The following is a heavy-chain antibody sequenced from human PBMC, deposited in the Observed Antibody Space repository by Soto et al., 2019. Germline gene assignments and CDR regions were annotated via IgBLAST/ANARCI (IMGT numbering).Heavy chain of an antibody. J-gene: IGHJ6*02. CDR2: ISYDGSNK. Sequence: GGSLRLSCAASVFTFSSYAMHWFRQAPGKGLEWVAVISYDGSNKYYADSVKGRFTISRDNSKNTLYLQMNSLRAEDTAVYYCARARCSSTSCHYYYYYGMDVWGQGTTVTVSS. D-gene: IGHD2-2*01. CDR1: VFTFSSYA. CDR3: ARARCSSTSCHYYYYYGMDV. V-gene: IGHV3-30-3*01.